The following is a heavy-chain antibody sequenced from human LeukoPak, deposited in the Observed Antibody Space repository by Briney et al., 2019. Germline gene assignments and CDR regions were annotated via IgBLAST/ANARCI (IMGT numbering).Heavy chain of an antibody. D-gene: IGHD1-7*01. CDR3: ARVLRTGTTFDP. Sequence: ASVKVSCKASGYTFTSYYMHWVRQAPGQGLEWMGIINPSGGSTSYAQKFQGRVTITRDTSASTAYMELSSLRSEDTAVYYCARVLRTGTTFDPWGQGTLVTVSS. V-gene: IGHV1-46*01. J-gene: IGHJ5*02. CDR2: INPSGGST. CDR1: GYTFTSYY.